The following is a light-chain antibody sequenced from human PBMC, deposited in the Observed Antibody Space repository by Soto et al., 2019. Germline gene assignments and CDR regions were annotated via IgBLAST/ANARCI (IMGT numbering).Light chain of an antibody. CDR2: DDG. CDR1: NIGSKS. CDR3: QVWETSSDHPVV. V-gene: IGLV3-21*02. J-gene: IGLJ2*01. Sequence: SYALTQPSSVSVAPGQTARLTCGANNIGSKSVHWYQQKPGQAPVLVVYDDGDRPSGIPERFSGSKSGNTATLTVSRVDAGDEADFYCQVWETSSDHPVVFGGGTKLTVL.